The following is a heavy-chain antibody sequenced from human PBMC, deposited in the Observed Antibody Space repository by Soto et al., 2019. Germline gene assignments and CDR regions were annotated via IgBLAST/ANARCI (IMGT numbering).Heavy chain of an antibody. CDR3: VRFGGAAAGPGDY. Sequence: EVQLVQSGGGLVQPGGSLRLSCVASEFTFRSYEMNWVRQAPGKGLEWVSYISSSGTTIYYTDSVKGRFTISRDNAKKSLYLQMNSLRAEDRAVYYCVRFGGAAAGPGDYWGQGTLVTVSS. CDR2: ISSSGTTI. D-gene: IGHD6-13*01. CDR1: EFTFRSYE. V-gene: IGHV3-48*03. J-gene: IGHJ4*02.